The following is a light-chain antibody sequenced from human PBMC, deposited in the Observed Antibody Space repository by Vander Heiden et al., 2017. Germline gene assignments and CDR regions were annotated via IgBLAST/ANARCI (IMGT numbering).Light chain of an antibody. CDR3: QQSYNTPRT. J-gene: IGKJ1*01. CDR2: AAS. Sequence: SPSSLSASVGDRVTITCRSSQSIGGYLNWYQQKPGKAPTVLMYAASSLQRGVPPRFSGSGSGTDFTLTISSLQPEDFATYYCQQSYNTPRTFGQGTKVEIK. V-gene: IGKV1-39*01. CDR1: QSIGGY.